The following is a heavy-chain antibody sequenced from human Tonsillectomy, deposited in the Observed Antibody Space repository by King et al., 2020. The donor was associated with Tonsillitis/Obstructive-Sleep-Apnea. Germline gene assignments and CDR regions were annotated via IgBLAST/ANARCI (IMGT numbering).Heavy chain of an antibody. V-gene: IGHV4-34*01. CDR1: GGSFSGYY. Sequence: VQLQQWGAGLLKPSETLSLTCAVYGGSFSGYYWSWIRQPPGKGLEWIGEINHSGSTNYNPSLKSRVTISVDTSKNQFSLKLSSVTAADTAVYYCARVRRILRFLEWFPSIDYWGREPWSPSPQ. CDR2: INHSGST. CDR3: ARVRRILRFLEWFPSIDY. D-gene: IGHD3-3*01. J-gene: IGHJ4*02.